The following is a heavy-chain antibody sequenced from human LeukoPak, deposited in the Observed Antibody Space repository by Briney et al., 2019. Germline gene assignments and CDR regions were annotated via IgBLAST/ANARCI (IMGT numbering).Heavy chain of an antibody. CDR2: ISSSSSTI. Sequence: GGSLRLSCAASGFTFSSYSTNWVRQAPGKGLEWVSYISSSSSTIYYADSVKGRFIISRDNARNSLFLQMSSLRAEDTAVYYCARGRYGDYLSDYWGQGTLVTVSS. D-gene: IGHD4-17*01. CDR1: GFTFSSYS. V-gene: IGHV3-48*04. J-gene: IGHJ4*02. CDR3: ARGRYGDYLSDY.